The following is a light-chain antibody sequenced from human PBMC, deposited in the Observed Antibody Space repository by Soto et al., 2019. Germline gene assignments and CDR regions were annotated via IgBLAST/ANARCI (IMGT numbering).Light chain of an antibody. J-gene: IGLJ1*01. CDR1: RSDIGSYDY. CDR2: EVK. CDR3: SSYTGKPNNYV. Sequence: QSVLTQPASVSGSPGQSISISCTGSRSDIGSYDYVSWFQQYPGKAPKVIIYEVKNRPSGISDRFSASKSGNAASLTISGLQGEDEADYYCSSYTGKPNNYVFGSGTKVTV. V-gene: IGLV2-14*01.